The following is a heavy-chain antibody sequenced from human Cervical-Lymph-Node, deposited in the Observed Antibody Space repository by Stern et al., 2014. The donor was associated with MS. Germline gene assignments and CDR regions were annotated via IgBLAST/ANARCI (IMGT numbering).Heavy chain of an antibody. J-gene: IGHJ4*02. CDR3: ARVKVNTGDRCVSNYYDY. CDR2: MPPNSGYI. V-gene: IGHV1-8*01. D-gene: IGHD2-21*02. Sequence: QVQLVQSGAEVRMPGASVKVSCKASGYAFTNYDIHWVRQATGQGLEWLGWMPPNSGYIDHAHKFRGRVPMTRDTSIDTAYMELTSLSSEDTAVYYCARVKVNTGDRCVSNYYDYWGQGTLVTVSS. CDR1: GYAFTNYD.